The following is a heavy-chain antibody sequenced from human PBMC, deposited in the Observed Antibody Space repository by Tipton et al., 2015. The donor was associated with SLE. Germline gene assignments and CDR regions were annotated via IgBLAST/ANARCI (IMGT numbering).Heavy chain of an antibody. J-gene: IGHJ5*02. Sequence: SLRLSCAGSGFIFSSYWISWVRHAPGKGLEWVANIRQDAVATYYMDSVKGRFSIFRDNDRNSVYLQMNSLRAEDTAIYYCARMGGTGYSSSWFNTWGQGIQVTVSS. CDR2: IRQDAVAT. CDR1: GFIFSSYW. CDR3: ARMGGTGYSSSWFNT. V-gene: IGHV3-7*01. D-gene: IGHD6-13*01.